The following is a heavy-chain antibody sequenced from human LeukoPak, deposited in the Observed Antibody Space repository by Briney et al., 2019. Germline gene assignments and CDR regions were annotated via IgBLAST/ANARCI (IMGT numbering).Heavy chain of an antibody. V-gene: IGHV3-11*04. Sequence: GGSLRLSCAASGFTFSDYYMSWIRQAPGKGLEWVSYISSSGSTIYYADSVKGRFTISRDNAKNSLYLQMNSLRAEDTAVYYCARAPGAPRYYYYMDVWGKGTTVTVSS. CDR1: GFTFSDYY. CDR3: ARAPGAPRYYYYMDV. J-gene: IGHJ6*03. D-gene: IGHD7-27*01. CDR2: ISSSGSTI.